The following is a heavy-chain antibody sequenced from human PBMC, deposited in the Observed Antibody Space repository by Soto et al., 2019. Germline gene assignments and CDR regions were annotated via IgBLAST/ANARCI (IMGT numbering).Heavy chain of an antibody. Sequence: GGSLKIYCAVIGFAFSSYAFHWVRQAPCKGLEWVAVISDDGTIKFFADYVKGRFIISRHNYKDTLYLEMNSLRIEDTAVYYCARDTWARRTYYYDTSDTSWGQGTLVTVSS. CDR2: ISDDGTIK. D-gene: IGHD3-22*01. J-gene: IGHJ5*02. CDR3: ARDTWARRTYYYDTSDTS. V-gene: IGHV3-30-3*01. CDR1: GFAFSSYA.